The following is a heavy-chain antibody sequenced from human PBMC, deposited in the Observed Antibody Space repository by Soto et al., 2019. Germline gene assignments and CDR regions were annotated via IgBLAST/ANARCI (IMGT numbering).Heavy chain of an antibody. CDR1: GRSFSAYY. V-gene: IGHV4-34*01. CDR3: ATGQRRSQLGGVYYYYYGMDV. J-gene: IGHJ6*02. Sequence: QVQLQQWGAGLLKPSETLSLTCAVYGRSFSAYYWSWIRQPPGKGLEWIGEINHSGSTNYNPSLKSRVTISVDTSKNQFSLKLSSVTAADTAVYYCATGQRRSQLGGVYYYYYGMDVWGQGTTVTVSS. CDR2: INHSGST. D-gene: IGHD6-13*01.